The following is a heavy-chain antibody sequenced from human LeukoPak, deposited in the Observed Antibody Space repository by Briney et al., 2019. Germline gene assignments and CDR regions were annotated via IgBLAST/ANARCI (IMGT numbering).Heavy chain of an antibody. V-gene: IGHV4-38-2*01. Sequence: SETLSLTCAVSGYSISSGYYWGWIRQPPGKGLEWIGSIYHSGSTYYNPSLKSRVTILVDTSKNQFSLKLSSVTAADTAVYYCARAGLSMVRGVIIDYWGQGTLVTVSS. CDR2: IYHSGST. D-gene: IGHD3-10*01. CDR1: GYSISSGYY. CDR3: ARAGLSMVRGVIIDY. J-gene: IGHJ4*02.